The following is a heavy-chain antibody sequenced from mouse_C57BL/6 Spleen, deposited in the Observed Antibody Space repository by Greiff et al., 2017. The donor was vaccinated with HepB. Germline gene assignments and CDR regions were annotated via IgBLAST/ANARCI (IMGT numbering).Heavy chain of an antibody. CDR1: GFTFSDYY. J-gene: IGHJ3*01. Sequence: EVNLVESGGGLVQPGGSLKLSCAASGFTFSDYYMYWVRQTPEKRLEWVAYISNGGGSTYYPDTVKGRFTISRDNAKNTLYLQMSRLKSEDTAMYYCARRDYGSSYVAYWGQGTLVTVSA. CDR3: ARRDYGSSYVAY. CDR2: ISNGGGST. D-gene: IGHD1-1*01. V-gene: IGHV5-12*01.